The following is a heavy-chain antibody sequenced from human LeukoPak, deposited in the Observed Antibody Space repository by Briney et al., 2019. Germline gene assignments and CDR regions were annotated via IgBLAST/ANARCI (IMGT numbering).Heavy chain of an antibody. CDR3: ATYDY. Sequence: PGGSLRLSCAASGFXFSDHYMDWVRQAPGKGLEWVGRSGNKASSYTTQYAASVKGRFTISRDDSRNSLYLQMNSLKTEDTAVYYCATYDYWGQGTLVTVSS. J-gene: IGHJ4*02. CDR1: GFXFSDHY. V-gene: IGHV3-72*01. CDR2: SGNKASSYTT.